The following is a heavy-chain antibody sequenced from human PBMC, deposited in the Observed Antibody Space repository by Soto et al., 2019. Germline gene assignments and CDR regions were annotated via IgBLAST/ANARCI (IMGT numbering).Heavy chain of an antibody. CDR1: GYTFTGYY. CDR3: ARPGLAVATMGWFDT. D-gene: IGHD5-12*01. CDR2: INPNSGGT. J-gene: IGHJ5*02. Sequence: ASVKVSCKASGYTFTGYYMHWVRQAPGQGLEWMGWINPNSGGTNYAQKFQGRVTMTRDTSISTAYMELSRLRSDDTAVYYCARPGLAVATMGWFDTWGQGTLGTVSS. V-gene: IGHV1-2*02.